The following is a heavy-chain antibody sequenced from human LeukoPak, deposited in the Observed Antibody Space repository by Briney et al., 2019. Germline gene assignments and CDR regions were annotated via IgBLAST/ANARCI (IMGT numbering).Heavy chain of an antibody. Sequence: ASVKVSCKASGYTFISYYMQWVRQAPGQGLEWMGRINPRGGSTSYAQKFQGRVTMTRDTSTATVYMELSSLRSEDTAVYYCARVFDSTVTDDYWGQGTLVTVSS. D-gene: IGHD4-17*01. CDR3: ARVFDSTVTDDY. CDR2: INPRGGST. V-gene: IGHV1-46*01. J-gene: IGHJ4*02. CDR1: GYTFISYY.